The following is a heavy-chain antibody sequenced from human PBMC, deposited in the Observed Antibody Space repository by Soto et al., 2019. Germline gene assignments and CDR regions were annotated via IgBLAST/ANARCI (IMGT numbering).Heavy chain of an antibody. J-gene: IGHJ6*02. CDR1: GYSFTSYW. Sequence: GESLKISCKGSGYSFTSYWIGWVRQMPGKGLEWMGIIYPGDSDTRYSPSFQGQVTISADKSISTAYLQWSSLKASDTAMYYCARLRGVGGNYYYYGMDVWGQGTTVTVSS. V-gene: IGHV5-51*01. CDR3: ARLRGVGGNYYYYGMDV. CDR2: IYPGDSDT. D-gene: IGHD6-19*01.